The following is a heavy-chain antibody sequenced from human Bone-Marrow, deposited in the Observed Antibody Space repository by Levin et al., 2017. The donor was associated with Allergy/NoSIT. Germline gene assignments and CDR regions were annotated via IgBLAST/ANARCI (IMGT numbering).Heavy chain of an antibody. V-gene: IGHV3-33*01. J-gene: IGHJ1*01. CDR2: VWHDGSNA. CDR3: ARDRWMAISSMEV. CDR1: GFTFSSFG. D-gene: IGHD4-23*01. Sequence: GESLKISCGASGFTFSSFGMHWVRQAPGKGLEWVAGVWHDGSNADYADSVKGRFSISRDNSKSVLDLQMNSLTIEDTAVYYCARDRWMAISSMEVWGQGTRVTVSS.